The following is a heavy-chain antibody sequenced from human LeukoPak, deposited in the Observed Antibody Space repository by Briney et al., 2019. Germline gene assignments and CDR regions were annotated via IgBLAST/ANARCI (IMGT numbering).Heavy chain of an antibody. V-gene: IGHV3-23*01. CDR3: AKGVSAYWYFDL. CDR2: ISGGST. D-gene: IGHD5/OR15-5a*01. J-gene: IGHJ2*01. Sequence: GGSLRLSCAASGFTFSSYAMSWVRQAPGKGLEWVSAISGGSTYYADSVKGRFTISRDNSKSTLYLQMNSLRAEDTAVYYCAKGVSAYWYFDLWGRGTLVTVSS. CDR1: GFTFSSYA.